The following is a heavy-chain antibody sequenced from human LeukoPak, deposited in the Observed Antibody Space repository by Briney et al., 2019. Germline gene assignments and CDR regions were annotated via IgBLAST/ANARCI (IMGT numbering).Heavy chain of an antibody. CDR1: GYTFTGYY. CDR2: INPNSGGT. D-gene: IGHD6-13*01. CDR3: ARWDGYSSSPDY. J-gene: IGHJ4*02. Sequence: ASVKVSCKASGYTFTGYYMHWVRQAPGQGLEWMGWINPNSGGTNYAQEFQGRVTMTRDTSISTAYMELSRLRSDDTAVYYCARWDGYSSSPDYWGQGTLVTVSS. V-gene: IGHV1-2*02.